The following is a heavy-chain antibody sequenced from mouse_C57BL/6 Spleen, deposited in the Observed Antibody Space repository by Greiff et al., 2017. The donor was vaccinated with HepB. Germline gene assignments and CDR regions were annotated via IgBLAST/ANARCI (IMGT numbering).Heavy chain of an antibody. CDR2: IYPGSGST. J-gene: IGHJ4*01. V-gene: IGHV1-55*01. Sequence: QVQLQQPGAELVKPGASVKMSCKASGYTFTSYWITWVKQRPGQGLEWIGDIYPGSGSTNYNEKFKSKATLTVDTSSSTAYMQLSSLTAEDSAVYYCARCYDYGGAMDYWGQGTSVTVSS. D-gene: IGHD2-4*01. CDR3: ARCYDYGGAMDY. CDR1: GYTFTSYW.